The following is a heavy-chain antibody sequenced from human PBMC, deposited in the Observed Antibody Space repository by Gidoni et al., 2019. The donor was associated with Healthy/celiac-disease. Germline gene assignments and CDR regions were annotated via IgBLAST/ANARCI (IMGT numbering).Heavy chain of an antibody. D-gene: IGHD6-13*01. CDR1: GGSLSSSSYY. V-gene: IGHV4-39*01. J-gene: IGHJ5*02. CDR2: LYYSGST. CDR3: ASSPRMKRGYSSNWYPGWFDP. Sequence: QLQLQESGLGLVKSSETLSPTCTVSGGSLSSSSYYWGWIRQSPGKGLEWIGSLYYSGSTYSIPSLKSRVTISVDTSKNKFSLKLSSVTDADTAVYCCASSPRMKRGYSSNWYPGWFDPWGQGTLVTVYS.